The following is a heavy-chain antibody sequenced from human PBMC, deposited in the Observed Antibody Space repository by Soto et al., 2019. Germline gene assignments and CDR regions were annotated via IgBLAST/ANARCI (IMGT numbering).Heavy chain of an antibody. V-gene: IGHV4-4*02. Sequence: LETLSLTWAVSRGSISRSNWWSLVRQPPGKGLEWIGGIYHSRSTNYNPSLKSRVTISVDKSKNQFSRKLSSVTAADTAVYYCARVEGRYCSSTSCPSGYFDYWGQGTLVTVSS. CDR1: RGSISRSNW. J-gene: IGHJ4*02. D-gene: IGHD2-2*01. CDR2: IYHSRST. CDR3: ARVEGRYCSSTSCPSGYFDY.